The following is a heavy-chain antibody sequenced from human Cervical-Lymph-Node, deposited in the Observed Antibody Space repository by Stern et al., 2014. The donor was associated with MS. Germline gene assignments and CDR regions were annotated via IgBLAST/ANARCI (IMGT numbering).Heavy chain of an antibody. V-gene: IGHV5-51*01. CDR3: ARRGMDD. Sequence: EVQLVESGAEVKKPGGSLRISCKGFGFSFNIYWIAWVRQGPGKGLEWMGVLYPDGSDTGYCTSFQGQVTFSVGTSISTASQQRCSLKPSDTATYSCARRGMDDWGQGTPVTVSS. CDR2: LYPDGSDT. J-gene: IGHJ6*02. CDR1: GFSFNIYW.